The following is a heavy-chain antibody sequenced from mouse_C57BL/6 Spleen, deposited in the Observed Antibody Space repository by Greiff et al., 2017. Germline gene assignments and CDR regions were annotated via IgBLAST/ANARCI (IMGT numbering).Heavy chain of an antibody. J-gene: IGHJ2*01. CDR2: INPSSGYT. Sequence: VQLQQSGAELARPGASVKMSCKASGYTFTSYTMHWVKQRPGQGLEWIGYINPSSGYTKYNQKFKDKATLTADKSSSTAYMQRSSLTSEDSAVYYCARSRTGRPYFDYWGQGTTLTVSS. V-gene: IGHV1-4*01. CDR3: ARSRTGRPYFDY. CDR1: GYTFTSYT. D-gene: IGHD4-1*01.